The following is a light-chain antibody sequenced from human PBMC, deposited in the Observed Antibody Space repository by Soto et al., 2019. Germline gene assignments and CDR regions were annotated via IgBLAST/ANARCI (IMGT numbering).Light chain of an antibody. V-gene: IGKV3-11*01. CDR2: DAS. J-gene: IGKJ2*01. CDR3: QQRSGWPRT. Sequence: EIVLTQSPATLSLSPGEGATLSCRASQSVNSFLAWYQQKPGQAPRLLIYDASNRAPGIPARFSGSGSGTDFTLTISSLEPEDFALYYCQQRSGWPRTFGRGTNLEFK. CDR1: QSVNSF.